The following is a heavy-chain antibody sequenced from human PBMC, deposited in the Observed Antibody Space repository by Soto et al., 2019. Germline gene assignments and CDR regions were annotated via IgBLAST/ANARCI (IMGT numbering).Heavy chain of an antibody. CDR2: ISGSGGST. J-gene: IGHJ6*02. D-gene: IGHD3-22*01. V-gene: IGHV3-23*01. CDR3: ALGPGYDTTYYYYGMDV. Sequence: GGSLRLSCAASGFTFSSYAMSWVRQAPGKGLEWVSAISGSGGSTYYADSVKGRFTISRDNSKNTLYLQMNSPRAEDTAVYYCALGPGYDTTYYYYGMDVWGQGTTVTVSS. CDR1: GFTFSSYA.